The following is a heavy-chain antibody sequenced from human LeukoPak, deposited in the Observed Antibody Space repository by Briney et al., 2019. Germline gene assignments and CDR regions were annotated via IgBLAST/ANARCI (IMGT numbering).Heavy chain of an antibody. CDR3: ARESSSRRSDY. V-gene: IGHV3-33*08. J-gene: IGHJ4*02. Sequence: PGGSLRLSCAASGFTFSSYGMHWVRQAPGKGLEWVAVIWYGGSNKYYADSVKGRFTISRDNSKNTLYLQMNSLRAEDTAVYYCARESSSRRSDYWGQGTLVTVSS. CDR2: IWYGGSNK. CDR1: GFTFSSYG. D-gene: IGHD6-13*01.